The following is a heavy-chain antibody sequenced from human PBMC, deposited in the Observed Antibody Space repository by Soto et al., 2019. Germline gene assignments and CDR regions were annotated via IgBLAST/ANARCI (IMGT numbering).Heavy chain of an antibody. CDR2: ISSSSSYT. J-gene: IGHJ4*02. Sequence: QVQLVESGGGLVKPGGSLRLSCAASGFTFSDYYMSWIRQAPGKGLEWVSYISSSSSYTNYADSVKGRFTISRDNAKNSLYLKMNGLRAGDTAVYYCARDVEGTGYSGGWYYYWGQGTLVTVSS. CDR3: ARDVEGTGYSGGWYYY. CDR1: GFTFSDYY. D-gene: IGHD6-19*01. V-gene: IGHV3-11*05.